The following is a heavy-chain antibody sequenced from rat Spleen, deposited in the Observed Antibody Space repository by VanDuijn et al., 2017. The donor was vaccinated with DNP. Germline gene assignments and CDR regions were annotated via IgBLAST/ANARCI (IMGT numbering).Heavy chain of an antibody. V-gene: IGHV5-27*01. CDR3: AKGPNYGGWNDYFDY. J-gene: IGHJ2*01. Sequence: EVQMVESGGGLVKPGRSLKLSCAASGFTFSNYYMAWVRQAPAKGLEWVAYISTGGGSTYYRDSVKGRFTISRDNAKSTLYLQMDSLRSEDTATYYCAKGPNYGGWNDYFDYWGQGVMVTVSS. CDR2: ISTGGGST. D-gene: IGHD1-11*01. CDR1: GFTFSNYY.